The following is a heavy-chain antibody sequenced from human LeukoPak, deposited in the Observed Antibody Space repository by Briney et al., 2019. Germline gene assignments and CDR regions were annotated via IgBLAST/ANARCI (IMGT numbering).Heavy chain of an antibody. J-gene: IGHJ6*02. CDR3: ARARTVTTGKNYYYYGMDV. V-gene: IGHV4-61*01. D-gene: IGHD4-17*01. CDR2: IYYSGSP. CDR1: GYSISSGYY. Sequence: SETLSLTCTVSGYSISSGYYWTWIRQPPGKGLEWIGHIYYSGSPKYNPSLKSRVTISVDTSKNQFSLKLSSVTAADTAVYYCARARTVTTGKNYYYYGMDVWGQGTTVTVSS.